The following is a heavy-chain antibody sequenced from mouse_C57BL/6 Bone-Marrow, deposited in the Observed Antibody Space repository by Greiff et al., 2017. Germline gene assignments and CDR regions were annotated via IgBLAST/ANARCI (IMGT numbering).Heavy chain of an antibody. Sequence: QVQLQQPGTELVKPGASVKLSCKASGYTFTSYWMHWVKQRPGQGLEWIGNINPSNGGTNYNEKFKSKATLTVDKSYSTAYMQRSSLTSEDSAVYYCARMEGNYYGSSYVYFDVWGTGTTVTVSS. J-gene: IGHJ1*03. CDR3: ARMEGNYYGSSYVYFDV. D-gene: IGHD1-1*01. CDR1: GYTFTSYW. V-gene: IGHV1-53*01. CDR2: INPSNGGT.